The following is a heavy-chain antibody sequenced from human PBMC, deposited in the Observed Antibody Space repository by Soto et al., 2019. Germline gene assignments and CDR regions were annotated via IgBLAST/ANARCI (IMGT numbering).Heavy chain of an antibody. CDR1: GFTFSSYA. Sequence: GGSLRLSCAASGFTFSSYAMSWVRQAPGKGLEWVSIITSDGRTYYADSVKGRFTISRDNSKNTVQLQMNSLRAEDTAVYYCAKDYSTVTTDPLSVVLFDYWGQGALVTVS. D-gene: IGHD4-17*01. CDR3: AKDYSTVTTDPLSVVLFDY. J-gene: IGHJ4*02. V-gene: IGHV3-23*01. CDR2: ITSDGRT.